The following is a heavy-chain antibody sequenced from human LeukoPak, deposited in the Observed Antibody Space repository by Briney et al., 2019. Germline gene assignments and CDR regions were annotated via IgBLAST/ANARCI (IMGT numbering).Heavy chain of an antibody. CDR2: IKSDGSST. V-gene: IGHV3-74*01. J-gene: IGHJ6*03. Sequence: GGSLRLSCAASGFTFSSYWMHWVRQAPGKGLVWVTRIKSDGSSTSYADSVKGRFTISRDNAKNTLYLQMNSLRAEDTAVYYCARLRGSSGWGYYYYYMDVWGKGTTVTISS. D-gene: IGHD6-19*01. CDR1: GFTFSSYW. CDR3: ARLRGSSGWGYYYYYMDV.